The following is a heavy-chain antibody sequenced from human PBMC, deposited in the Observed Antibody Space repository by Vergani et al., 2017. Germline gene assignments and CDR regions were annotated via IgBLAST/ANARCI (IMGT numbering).Heavy chain of an antibody. Sequence: QVQLVESGGGVVQRGGSLRLSCATSGFTLSNYDMQWIRQGPGKGLEFVAFIQFDGSNQYYADSVKGRFTLSREFSKKTLYLQMNSLRTYDTATYYCAKHFRGWGIDYWGQGTQVIVSS. D-gene: IGHD3-16*01. V-gene: IGHV3-30*02. CDR2: IQFDGSNQ. CDR3: AKHFRGWGIDY. J-gene: IGHJ4*02. CDR1: GFTLSNYD.